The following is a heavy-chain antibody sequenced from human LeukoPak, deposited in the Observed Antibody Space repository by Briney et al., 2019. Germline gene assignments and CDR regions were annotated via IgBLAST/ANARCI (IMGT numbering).Heavy chain of an antibody. Sequence: GGSLRLSCAASGFTFSSYDIHCVRQAPGKGLVWVSHISSDGTTTTYADSVKGRFTISRDNAKNTLYLQMNSLRAEDTAVYYCARGPTHDTNYWGQGTLVTVSS. J-gene: IGHJ4*02. V-gene: IGHV3-74*01. CDR2: ISSDGTTT. CDR3: ARGPTHDTNY. CDR1: GFTFSSYD.